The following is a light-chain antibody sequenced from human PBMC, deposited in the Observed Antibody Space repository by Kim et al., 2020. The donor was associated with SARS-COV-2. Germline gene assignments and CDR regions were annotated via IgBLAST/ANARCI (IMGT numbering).Light chain of an antibody. J-gene: IGKJ5*01. CDR2: GAS. CDR1: QDICSG. Sequence: SVSPGERAPLSCRASQDICSGLSWYQQKPGQAPRVLIYGASTRAAGIPARCSGSGSGTEFTLTISSLQSDDFAIYYCQQYGYWRAFGQGTRLEIK. CDR3: QQYGYWRA. V-gene: IGKV3-15*01.